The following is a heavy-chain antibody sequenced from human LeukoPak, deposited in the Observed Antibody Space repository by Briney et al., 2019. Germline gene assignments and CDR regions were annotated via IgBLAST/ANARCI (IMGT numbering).Heavy chain of an antibody. CDR3: ARGWANDY. D-gene: IGHD5-24*01. J-gene: IGHJ4*02. CDR2: ISNSGTTI. Sequence: PGGSLRLSCAASGFTFSSYEMNWVRPAPRKGLEWVSYISNSGTTIYYADSVKGRFTISRDNAKNSLYLQMNSLRAEDTAVYYCARGWANDYWGQGTLVTVSS. V-gene: IGHV3-48*03. CDR1: GFTFSSYE.